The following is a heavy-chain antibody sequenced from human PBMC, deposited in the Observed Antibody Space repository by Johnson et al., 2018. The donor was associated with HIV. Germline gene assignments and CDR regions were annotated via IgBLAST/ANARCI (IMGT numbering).Heavy chain of an antibody. CDR1: GFTLSSYW. V-gene: IGHV3-74*01. D-gene: IGHD2-2*01. J-gene: IGHJ3*02. CDR2: INSDGSSS. Sequence: VQLVESGGGLVQPGGSLRLSCAASGFTLSSYWMHWVRQVPGKGPVWVSRINSDGSSSAYADSVKGRFTISRDGAKNTLYLQMNSLRTEDTAGYYCARDRGSMPAVAFDIWGQGTMVTVSS. CDR3: ARDRGSMPAVAFDI.